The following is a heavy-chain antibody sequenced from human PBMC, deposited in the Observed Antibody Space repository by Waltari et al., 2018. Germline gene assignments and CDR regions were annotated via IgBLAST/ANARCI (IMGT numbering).Heavy chain of an antibody. CDR3: ARVNAAGDYGYYYYYMDV. CDR2: MYYSGST. Sequence: QVQLQESGPGLAKPSETLSLTCKVPGGSISSYYGTWIRQPPGKGLEWIGYMYYSGSTIYNPSLKSRVTISVDTSKNQFSLKLSSVTAADTAVYYCARVNAAGDYGYYYYYMDVWGKGTTVTVSS. CDR1: GGSISSYY. J-gene: IGHJ6*03. V-gene: IGHV4-59*01. D-gene: IGHD4-17*01.